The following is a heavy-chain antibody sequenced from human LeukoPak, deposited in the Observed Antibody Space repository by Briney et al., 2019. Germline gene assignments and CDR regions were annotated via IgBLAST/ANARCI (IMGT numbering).Heavy chain of an antibody. CDR2: FDPEDGET. CDR3: ATLIAVAGAFDY. V-gene: IGHV1-24*01. J-gene: IGHJ4*02. CDR1: GYTLTELS. D-gene: IGHD6-19*01. Sequence: GASVKVSCKVSGYTLTELSMHWVRQAPGKGLEWMGGFDPEDGETIYAQKFQGRVTMTEDTSTDTAYMELSSLRSEDTAVYYCATLIAVAGAFDYWGQGTLVTVSS.